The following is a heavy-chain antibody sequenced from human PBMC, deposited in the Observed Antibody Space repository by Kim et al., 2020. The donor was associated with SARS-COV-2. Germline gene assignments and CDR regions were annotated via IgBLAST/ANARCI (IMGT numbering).Heavy chain of an antibody. CDR2: ISYSGST. CDR3: ARGRSITIFGVVTAHSYMDV. J-gene: IGHJ6*03. Sequence: SETLSLTCTVSGGSISSYSWIWIRQPPGKGLEWIGYISYSGSTNYKPSLQSRVTISVDTSKNQFSLKLSSVTAADTGVYYCARGRSITIFGVVTAHSYMDVWGKGTTVTVSS. CDR1: GGSISSYS. V-gene: IGHV4-59*01. D-gene: IGHD3-3*01.